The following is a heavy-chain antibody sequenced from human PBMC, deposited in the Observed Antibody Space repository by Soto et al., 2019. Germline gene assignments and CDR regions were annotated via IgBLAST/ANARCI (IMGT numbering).Heavy chain of an antibody. J-gene: IGHJ2*01. Sequence: EVQLLESGGGLVQPGGSLRLSCAASGFTFSSYAMNWVRQAPGKGLEWVSVISGSGGSTYYADAVKGRFTISRGNSKDTLYLQVNSLRVENTAVYYCAKGAVGWYFDLWGRGTLVTVAS. CDR2: ISGSGGST. CDR1: GFTFSSYA. CDR3: AKGAVGWYFDL. V-gene: IGHV3-23*01. D-gene: IGHD1-26*01.